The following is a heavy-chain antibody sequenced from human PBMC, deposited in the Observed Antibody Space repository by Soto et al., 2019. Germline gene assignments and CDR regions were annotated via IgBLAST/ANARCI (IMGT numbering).Heavy chain of an antibody. Sequence: QVQLVQSGAEVKKPGSSVKVSCKASGDAFTNYIFDWVRQAPGQGLEWMGGIIPMFGTPKYAQTFQDRVTISADVSTGTAYLALTSLRFDDTAVYYCARGRDQPPVGLYFDSWGEGTRVTVSS. CDR3: ARGRDQPPVGLYFDS. V-gene: IGHV1-69*01. CDR2: IIPMFGTP. CDR1: GDAFTNYI. D-gene: IGHD1-26*01. J-gene: IGHJ4*02.